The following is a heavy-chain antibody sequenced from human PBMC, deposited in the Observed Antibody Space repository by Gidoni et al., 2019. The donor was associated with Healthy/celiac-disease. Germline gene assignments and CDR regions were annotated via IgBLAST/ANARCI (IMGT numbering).Heavy chain of an antibody. CDR1: GGSISSSIYY. J-gene: IGHJ4*02. CDR2: IYYSGST. CDR3: ARRLLRSCYDY. D-gene: IGHD2-15*01. Sequence: QLQLQESGPGLVKPSETLSLTCTVSGGSISSSIYYWGWIRQPPGKGLEWIGSIYYSGSTYYNPSLKSRVTISVDTSKDQFSLKLSSVTAADTAVYYCARRLLRSCYDYWGQGTLVTVSS. V-gene: IGHV4-39*01.